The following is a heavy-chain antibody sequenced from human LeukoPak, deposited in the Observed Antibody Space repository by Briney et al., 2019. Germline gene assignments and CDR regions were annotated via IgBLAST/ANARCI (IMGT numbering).Heavy chain of an antibody. V-gene: IGHV1-18*01. CDR1: GYTFTSYG. CDR3: AREEGYYDFWSGYSEKGYYFDY. CDR2: ISAYNGNT. D-gene: IGHD3-3*01. Sequence: ASVKVSCKASGYTFTSYGISWVRQAPRQGLEWMGWISAYNGNTNYAQKLQGRVTMTTDTSTSTAYMELRSLRSDDTAVYYCAREEGYYDFWSGYSEKGYYFDYWGQGTLVTVSS. J-gene: IGHJ4*02.